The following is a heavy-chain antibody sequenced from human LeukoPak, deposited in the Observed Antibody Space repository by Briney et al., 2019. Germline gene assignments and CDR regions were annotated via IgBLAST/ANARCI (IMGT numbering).Heavy chain of an antibody. CDR1: GFTFSSYG. Sequence: GGSLRLSCAASGFTFSSYGMHWVRQAPGKGLEWVAVISYDGSNKYYADSVKGRFTISRDNSKNTLYLQMNSLRAEDTAVYYCAKDIAVASGVFDYWGQGTLVTVSS. D-gene: IGHD6-19*01. CDR2: ISYDGSNK. V-gene: IGHV3-30*18. J-gene: IGHJ4*02. CDR3: AKDIAVASGVFDY.